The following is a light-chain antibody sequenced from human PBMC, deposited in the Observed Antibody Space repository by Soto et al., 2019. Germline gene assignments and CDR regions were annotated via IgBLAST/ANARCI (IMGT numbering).Light chain of an antibody. J-gene: IGKJ5*01. Sequence: ENVLTQSPGTLSLSPGERATLSCRASQTVSSYLTWYQQRPGQAPRLLISGASRRATGIPDRFSGSGSGTAFTLPISRLEPEDFALYYCQQYGTSPITFGQGTRLEIK. V-gene: IGKV3-20*01. CDR1: QTVSSY. CDR2: GAS. CDR3: QQYGTSPIT.